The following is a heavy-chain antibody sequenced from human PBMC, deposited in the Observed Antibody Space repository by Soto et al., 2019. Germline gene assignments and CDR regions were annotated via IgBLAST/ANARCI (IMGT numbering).Heavy chain of an antibody. CDR1: GFTFSCYG. CDR2: ISYDGSNK. Sequence: QVQLVESGGGVVQPGRSLRLSCAACGFTFSCYGMHWVRQAPGKGLEWVAVISYDGSNKYDADSVKGRFTISRDNSKNTPYLQMNSLRAEDTAVYYCAKDADYGDYADGGYWGQGTLFTVSS. V-gene: IGHV3-30*18. J-gene: IGHJ4*02. D-gene: IGHD4-17*01. CDR3: AKDADYGDYADGGY.